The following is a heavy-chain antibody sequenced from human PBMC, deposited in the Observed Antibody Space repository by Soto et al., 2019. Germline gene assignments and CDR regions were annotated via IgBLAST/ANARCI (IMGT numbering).Heavy chain of an antibody. CDR1: GGSISSSSYY. CDR3: ARQGYSSRYWLDP. CDR2: IYYSGST. D-gene: IGHD6-13*01. Sequence: QLQLQESGPGLVKPSETLSLTCTVSGGSISSSSYYWGWIRQPPGKGLEWIGSIYYSGSTYYNPSLKSRVTITRHTAKNQCSPKLSSVTAADTAVYYCARQGYSSRYWLDPWGQGTLVTVSS. V-gene: IGHV4-39*01. J-gene: IGHJ5*02.